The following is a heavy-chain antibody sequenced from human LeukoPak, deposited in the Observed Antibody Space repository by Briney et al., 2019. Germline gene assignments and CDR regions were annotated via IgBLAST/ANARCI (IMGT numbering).Heavy chain of an antibody. CDR2: IYYSGST. D-gene: IGHD2-15*01. CDR1: GGSISSYY. Sequence: SETLSLTCTVSGGSISSYYWSWIRQPPGKGLEWIGYIYYSGSTNYNPSLKSRVTISEDTSKNQFSLQLNSVTPEDTAVYYCAREYCGGGSCYDQIDYWGQGTLVTVSS. CDR3: AREYCGGGSCYDQIDY. V-gene: IGHV4-59*12. J-gene: IGHJ4*02.